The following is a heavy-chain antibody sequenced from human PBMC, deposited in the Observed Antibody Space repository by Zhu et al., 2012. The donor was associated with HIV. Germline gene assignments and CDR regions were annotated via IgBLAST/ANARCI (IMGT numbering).Heavy chain of an antibody. J-gene: IGHJ4*02. V-gene: IGHV4-4*07. CDR3: ARLYGSGSFDN. Sequence: QVQLQESGPGLVKPSETLSLTCTVSGGSISSYYWSWIRQPAGKGLEWIGRINTSGSTNYNPSLKSRVTMSVDSSESQFSLKLNPVTAADTAVYYCARLYGSGSFDNWGQGTLVTVSS. CDR2: INTSGST. D-gene: IGHD3-10*01. CDR1: GGSISSYY.